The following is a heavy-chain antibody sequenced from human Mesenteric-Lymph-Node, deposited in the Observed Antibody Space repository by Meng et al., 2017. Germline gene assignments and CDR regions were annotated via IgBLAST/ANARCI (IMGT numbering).Heavy chain of an antibody. CDR3: AKSRAAGGMTGDFDY. V-gene: IGHV3-23*01. J-gene: IGHJ4*02. Sequence: GESLKISCGASGFNFNRHAMTWVRQAPGKGLEWVAIISAGGGTAYYADSVKGRFTISRDNSKNTLSLQLNSLRDEDTAVYYCAKSRAAGGMTGDFDYWGQGTLVTVSS. CDR1: GFNFNRHA. D-gene: IGHD6-13*01. CDR2: ISAGGGTA.